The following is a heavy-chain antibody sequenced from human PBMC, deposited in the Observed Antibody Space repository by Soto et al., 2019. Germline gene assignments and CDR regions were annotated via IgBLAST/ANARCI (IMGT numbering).Heavy chain of an antibody. V-gene: IGHV4-34*01. CDR1: GGSFSGYY. Sequence: SETLSLTCAVYGGSFSGYYWSWIRQPPGKGLEWIGEINHSGSTNYNPSLKSRVTISVDTSKSQFSLKLSSVTAADTAVYYCARTSRRGSSSWLVYYYYGMDVWGQGTTVTVSS. CDR3: ARTSRRGSSSWLVYYYYGMDV. J-gene: IGHJ6*02. CDR2: INHSGST. D-gene: IGHD6-13*01.